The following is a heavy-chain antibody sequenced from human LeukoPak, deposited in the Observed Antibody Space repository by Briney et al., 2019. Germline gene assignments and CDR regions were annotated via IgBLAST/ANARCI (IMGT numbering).Heavy chain of an antibody. CDR1: GFTFSNIG. Sequence: GGSLRLSCAASGFTFSNIGMHWVRQAPGRGLEWVAFVRPDGSSQYYADSVKGRFTISRDNSKNTLYVQMNSLRAEDTAFYYCAKDQAGTWGLDYWGQGTLVTVSS. CDR3: AKDQAGTWGLDY. J-gene: IGHJ4*02. CDR2: VRPDGSSQ. V-gene: IGHV3-30*02. D-gene: IGHD3-10*01.